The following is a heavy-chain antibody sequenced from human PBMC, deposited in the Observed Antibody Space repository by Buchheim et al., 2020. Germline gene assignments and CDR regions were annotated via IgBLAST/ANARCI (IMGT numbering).Heavy chain of an antibody. Sequence: QVQLQESGPGLVKPSETLSLTCTVSGGSISSYYWSWIRQPPGKGLEWIGYIYHSGSTNYIPSLKSRVTISINTSKNQLPLKLSSVTAADTAVYYCARDIDYWGQGTL. J-gene: IGHJ4*01. CDR1: GGSISSYY. CDR3: ARDIDY. CDR2: IYHSGST. V-gene: IGHV4-59*01.